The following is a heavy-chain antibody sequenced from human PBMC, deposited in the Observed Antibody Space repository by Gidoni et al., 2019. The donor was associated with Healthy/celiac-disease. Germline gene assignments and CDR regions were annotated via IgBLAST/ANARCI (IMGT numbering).Heavy chain of an antibody. CDR3: TRDSEYCSGGSCPTGDY. Sequence: EVQLVESGGGLVQPGRSLRLSCTASGFTFGDYAMSWFRQAPGKGLEWVGFIRSKAYGGTTEYAASVKGRFTISRDDSKSIAYLQMNSLKTEDTAVYYCTRDSEYCSGGSCPTGDYWGQGTLVTVSS. J-gene: IGHJ4*02. D-gene: IGHD2-15*01. V-gene: IGHV3-49*03. CDR2: IRSKAYGGTT. CDR1: GFTFGDYA.